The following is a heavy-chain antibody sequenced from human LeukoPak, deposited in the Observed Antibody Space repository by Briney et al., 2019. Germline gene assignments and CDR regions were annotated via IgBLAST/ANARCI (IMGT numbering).Heavy chain of an antibody. Sequence: ASVKVSCKASGYTFTSYGISWVRRAPGEGLEWMGWISAYNGNTNYAQKVQGRVTMTTDTSTSTAHMELRSLRFDDTAVYYCARLVGPYWLDPWGQGTLVTVSS. CDR1: GYTFTSYG. CDR3: ARLVGPYWLDP. J-gene: IGHJ5*02. D-gene: IGHD2-15*01. CDR2: ISAYNGNT. V-gene: IGHV1-18*01.